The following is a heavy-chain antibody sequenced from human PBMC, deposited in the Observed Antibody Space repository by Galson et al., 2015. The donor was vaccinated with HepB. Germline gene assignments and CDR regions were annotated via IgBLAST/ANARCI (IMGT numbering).Heavy chain of an antibody. D-gene: IGHD3-9*01. CDR1: GFTFSTYS. CDR2: IGTAGDT. J-gene: IGHJ3*02. Sequence: SLRLSCAASGFTFSTYSMNWVRQAPGKGLEWASAIGTAGDTYYPGSVKGRFTISRENAKNSLYLQMNSLRAGDTAVYYCARGRYYDILTGYYNGADRAFDIWGQGTMVTVSS. CDR3: ARGRYYDILTGYYNGADRAFDI. V-gene: IGHV3-13*01.